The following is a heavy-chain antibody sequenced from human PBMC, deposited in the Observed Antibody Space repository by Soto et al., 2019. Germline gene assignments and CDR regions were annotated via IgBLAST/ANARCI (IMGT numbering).Heavy chain of an antibody. CDR2: INGGNGNT. Sequence: QVQLVQSGAELKTPGASVKVSCKASGYTLTTYAMHWVRQAPGQRLEWMGWINGGNGNTKYSQRFQGRVTITRDTSASTEYMELSSVTSEDTAVYYCARADCSSSTCYYYYGMDIWGQGTTVTVSS. D-gene: IGHD2-2*01. CDR1: GYTLTTYA. V-gene: IGHV1-3*01. CDR3: ARADCSSSTCYYYYGMDI. J-gene: IGHJ6*02.